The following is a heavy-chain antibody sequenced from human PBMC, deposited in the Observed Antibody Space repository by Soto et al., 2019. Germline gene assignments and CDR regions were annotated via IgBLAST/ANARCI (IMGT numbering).Heavy chain of an antibody. J-gene: IGHJ4*02. V-gene: IGHV1-18*01. D-gene: IGHD2-15*01. CDR3: ARDCTGGSCFCVY. Sequence: ASVKVSCKASGYTLTNYAISWVRQAPGQGPEWMGWINTYNGNSNYAQKFQGRVTMTTDTSTNTAYMELRSLTSDDTAVYYCARDCTGGSCFCVYWGQGTLVTVSS. CDR2: INTYNGNS. CDR1: GYTLTNYA.